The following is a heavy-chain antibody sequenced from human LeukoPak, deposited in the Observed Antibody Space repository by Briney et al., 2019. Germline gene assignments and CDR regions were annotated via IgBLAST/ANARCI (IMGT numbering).Heavy chain of an antibody. CDR3: ARDIPYYYDSSGYYPNYGMDV. J-gene: IGHJ6*02. V-gene: IGHV1-3*01. Sequence: ASVKVSCKAFGYTFTSYAMHWVRQAPGQRLEWMGWINAGNGNTKYSQKFQGRVTITRDTSASTAYMELSSLRSEDTAVYYCARDIPYYYDSSGYYPNYGMDVWGQGTTVTVSS. CDR2: INAGNGNT. CDR1: GYTFTSYA. D-gene: IGHD3-22*01.